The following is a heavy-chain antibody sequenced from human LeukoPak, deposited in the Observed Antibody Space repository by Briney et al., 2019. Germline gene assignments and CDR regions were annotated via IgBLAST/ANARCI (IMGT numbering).Heavy chain of an antibody. J-gene: IGHJ6*03. CDR1: GFTFSSYA. CDR3: ASSGGSSTYYYYYYMDV. CDR2: ISYDGSNK. D-gene: IGHD2-2*01. V-gene: IGHV3-30*04. Sequence: GGSLRLSCAASGFTFSSYAMHWVRQAPGKGLEWVAVISYDGSNKYYADSVKGRFTISRDNSKNTLYLQMNSLRAEDTAVYYCASSGGSSTYYYYYYMDVWGKGTTVTVSS.